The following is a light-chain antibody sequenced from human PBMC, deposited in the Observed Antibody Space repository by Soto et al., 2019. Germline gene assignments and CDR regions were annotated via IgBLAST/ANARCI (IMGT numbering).Light chain of an antibody. V-gene: IGKV2-28*01. J-gene: IGKJ1*01. Sequence: DIVMTPSPLSLPVTPGGPASISCRSSQSLLHINVYNYLDWYVQKPGQSPQLVIYLASTRASGVPARFSGRVSGTNFTLKINQVKAEHDGNYYCMQTWQIGSTCGPGTRVEIK. CDR2: LAS. CDR1: QSLLHINVYNY. CDR3: MQTWQIGST.